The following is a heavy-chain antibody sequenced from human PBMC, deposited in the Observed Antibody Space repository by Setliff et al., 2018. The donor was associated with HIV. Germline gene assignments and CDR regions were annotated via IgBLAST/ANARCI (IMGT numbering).Heavy chain of an antibody. CDR1: GGSINSGSYY. D-gene: IGHD3-3*01. CDR2: IHTSGST. V-gene: IGHV4-61*09. J-gene: IGHJ3*02. Sequence: PSETLSLTCTVSGGSINSGSYYWSWIRQPAGKGLEWIGHIHTSGSTNYNPSLKSRVTISVDTSKNQFSLKLTSVTAADTAVYYCARAPYYDFWSGYFSLTNLHVFDIWGQGTMVTVSS. CDR3: ARAPYYDFWSGYFSLTNLHVFDI.